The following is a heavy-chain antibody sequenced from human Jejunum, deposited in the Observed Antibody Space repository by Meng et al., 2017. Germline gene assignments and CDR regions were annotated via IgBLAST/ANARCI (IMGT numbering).Heavy chain of an antibody. J-gene: IGHJ5*02. D-gene: IGHD3-16*01. V-gene: IGHV3-11*01. CDR2: ISGRGSAI. CDR1: GFSFSDFY. Sequence: QWPLVEFGGGLVKPGGSLRLSCAASGFSFSDFYMTWIRQAPGKGLEWVAYISGRGSAIYYADSVRGRFIISRDNAKNSVDLQMNSLRAEDTAVYYCARDHLPFGWFDPWGQGTLVTVSS. CDR3: ARDHLPFGWFDP.